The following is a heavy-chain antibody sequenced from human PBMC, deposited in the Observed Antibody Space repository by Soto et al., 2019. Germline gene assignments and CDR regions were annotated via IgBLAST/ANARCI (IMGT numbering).Heavy chain of an antibody. D-gene: IGHD2-15*01. CDR2: IYYSGST. Sequence: PSETLSLTCTVSGGSISSYYWSWIRQPPGKGLEWIGYIYYSGSTNYNPSLKSRVTISVDTSKNQFSLKLSSVTAADTAVYYCARLPDCSGGSCYGSWFDPWGQGTLVTVSS. J-gene: IGHJ5*02. V-gene: IGHV4-59*08. CDR1: GGSISSYY. CDR3: ARLPDCSGGSCYGSWFDP.